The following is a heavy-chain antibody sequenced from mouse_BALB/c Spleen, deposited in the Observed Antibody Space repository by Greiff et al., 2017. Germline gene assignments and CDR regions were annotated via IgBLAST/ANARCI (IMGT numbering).Heavy chain of an antibody. D-gene: IGHD1-1*01. Sequence: EVQLVESGGGLVKPGGSLKLSCAASGFTFSDYYMYWVRQTPEKRLEWVATISDGGSYTYYPDSVKGRFTISRDNAKNNLYLQMSSLKSEDTAMYYCARYYYGSSRPYWYFDVWGAGTTVTVSS. CDR1: GFTFSDYY. V-gene: IGHV5-4*02. CDR3: ARYYYGSSRPYWYFDV. CDR2: ISDGGSYT. J-gene: IGHJ1*01.